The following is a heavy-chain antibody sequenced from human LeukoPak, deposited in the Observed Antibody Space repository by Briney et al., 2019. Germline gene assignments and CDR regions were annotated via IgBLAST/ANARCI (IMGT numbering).Heavy chain of an antibody. CDR1: GFTFSSYG. CDR2: ISGSGGST. V-gene: IGHV3-23*01. CDR3: AKDRGSSSQHWFDP. D-gene: IGHD6-13*01. J-gene: IGHJ5*02. Sequence: GGSLRLSCAASGFTFSSYGMSWVRQAPGKGLEWVSAISGSGGSTYYADSVKGRFTISRDNSKNTLYLQMTSLRAEDTAVYYCAKDRGSSSQHWFDPWGQGTLVTVSS.